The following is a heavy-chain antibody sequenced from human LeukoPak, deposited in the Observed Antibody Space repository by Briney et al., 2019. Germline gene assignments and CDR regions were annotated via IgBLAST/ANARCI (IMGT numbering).Heavy chain of an antibody. CDR2: ISYDGSNK. CDR3: AKDLGSS. D-gene: IGHD6-13*01. V-gene: IGHV3-30*18. CDR1: GFTFSSYG. Sequence: GRSLRLSCAASGFTFSSYGTHWVRQAPGKGLEWVAVISYDGSNKYYADSVKGRFTISRDNSKNTLYLQMNSLRAEDTAVYYCAKDLGSSWGQGTLVTVSS. J-gene: IGHJ4*02.